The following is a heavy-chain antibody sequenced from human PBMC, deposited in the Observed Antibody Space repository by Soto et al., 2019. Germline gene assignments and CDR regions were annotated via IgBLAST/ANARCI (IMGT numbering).Heavy chain of an antibody. Sequence: GGSLRLSCAASGFTFSSYAMSWVRQAPGKGLEWVSAISGSGGSTYYADSVKGRFTISRDNSKNTLYLQMNSLRAEDTAVYYCAKDLGYCSSTSCYGLFDYWGQGTLVTVSS. CDR2: ISGSGGST. V-gene: IGHV3-23*01. CDR1: GFTFSSYA. D-gene: IGHD2-2*03. CDR3: AKDLGYCSSTSCYGLFDY. J-gene: IGHJ4*02.